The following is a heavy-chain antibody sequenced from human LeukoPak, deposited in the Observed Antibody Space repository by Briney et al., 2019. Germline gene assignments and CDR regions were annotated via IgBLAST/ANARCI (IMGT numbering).Heavy chain of an antibody. V-gene: IGHV3-23*01. CDR2: IIGSGSTT. Sequence: GGSLRLSCAASGFPFGSYALSWVRQAPGKGLEWVSVIIGSGSTTYYADSVKGRFTISRDNSKNTLYLQMNSLRVEDTAIYYCARGQVGSTAITPVAYWGQGTLVTVSS. J-gene: IGHJ4*02. CDR3: ARGQVGSTAITPVAY. D-gene: IGHD4-23*01. CDR1: GFPFGSYA.